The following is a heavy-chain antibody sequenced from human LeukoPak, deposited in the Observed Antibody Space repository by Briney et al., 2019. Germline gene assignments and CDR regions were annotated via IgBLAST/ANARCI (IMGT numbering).Heavy chain of an antibody. CDR2: INPNSGGT. V-gene: IGHV1-2*02. D-gene: IGHD2-15*01. J-gene: IGHJ4*02. CDR1: GYTFTGYY. CDR3: ARAPLVVVAHYWYFDY. Sequence: GASVKVSCKASGYTFTGYYMHWVRQAPGQGLEWMGWINPNSGGTNYAQKFQGRVTMTRDTSISTAYMELSRLRSDDTAVYYCARAPLVVVAHYWYFDYWGQGTLVTVSS.